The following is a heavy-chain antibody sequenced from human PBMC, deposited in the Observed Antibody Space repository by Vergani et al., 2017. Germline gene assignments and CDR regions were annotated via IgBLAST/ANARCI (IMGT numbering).Heavy chain of an antibody. V-gene: IGHV4-59*01. CDR2: IYYSGST. Sequence: QVQLQESGPGLVKPSETLSLTCTVSGGSISSYYWSWIRQPPGKGLGWIGYIYYSGSTNYNPSLKSRVTISVDTSKNQFSLKLSSVTAADTAVYYCARVWGYCSSTSCYQYYFDYWGQGTLVTVSS. D-gene: IGHD2-2*01. J-gene: IGHJ4*02. CDR3: ARVWGYCSSTSCYQYYFDY. CDR1: GGSISSYY.